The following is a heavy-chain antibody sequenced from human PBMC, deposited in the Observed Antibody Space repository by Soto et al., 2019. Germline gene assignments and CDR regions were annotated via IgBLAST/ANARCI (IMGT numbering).Heavy chain of an antibody. CDR3: ARDLWGYCGADCYPLDV. Sequence: SETLSLTCTVSGDSISSTRWWSWVRQSPGKGLEWIGYMYNTGSTVYNPSLKSRVTISVDTSKNQFSLKLNSVTAADTAVYYCARDLWGYCGADCYPLDVWGQGTTVTVSS. CDR2: MYNTGST. CDR1: GDSISSTRW. D-gene: IGHD2-21*02. V-gene: IGHV4-4*02. J-gene: IGHJ6*02.